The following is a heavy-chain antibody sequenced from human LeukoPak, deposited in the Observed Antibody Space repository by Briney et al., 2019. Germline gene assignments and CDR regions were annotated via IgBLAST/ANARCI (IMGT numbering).Heavy chain of an antibody. CDR3: ARGQQGYCRTTSCYSFTDS. CDR2: LWYDGTNK. V-gene: IGHV3-33*01. J-gene: IGHJ4*02. D-gene: IGHD2-2*01. Sequence: GGSLRLFCAASGFTFSTYGMHWVRQAPGKGPEWVAVLWYDGTNKYYADSVKGRFIISRDNSKNTLYLQMNSLRAEDTAVYYCARGQQGYCRTTSCYSFTDSWGQGTLVTVSS. CDR1: GFTFSTYG.